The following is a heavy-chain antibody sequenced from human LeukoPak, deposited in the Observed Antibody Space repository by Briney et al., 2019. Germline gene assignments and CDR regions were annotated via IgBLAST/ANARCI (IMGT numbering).Heavy chain of an antibody. D-gene: IGHD6-6*01. V-gene: IGHV1-46*01. CDR1: GYTFTSYY. CDR2: INPSGGST. Sequence: ASVKVSCKASGYTFTSYYMHWVRQAPGRGLEWMGIINPSGGSTSYAQKFQGRVTMTRDMSTSTVYMELSSLRSEDTAVYYCARGASIAARQYYYYYYMDVWGKGTTVTVSS. CDR3: ARGASIAARQYYYYYYMDV. J-gene: IGHJ6*03.